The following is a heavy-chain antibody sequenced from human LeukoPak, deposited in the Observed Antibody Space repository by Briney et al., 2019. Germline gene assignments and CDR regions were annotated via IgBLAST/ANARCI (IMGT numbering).Heavy chain of an antibody. CDR2: ISTTGNTI. CDR1: GFTFSSYN. J-gene: IGHJ4*02. Sequence: GGSLRLSCAASGFTFSSYNMNWVRRAPGQGLEWVSYISTTGNTIYYADSVKGRFTISRDNAKNSLYLQMNSLGAEDTAVYYCARDVFTYYYGSGSYFDYWGQGTLVTVSS. V-gene: IGHV3-48*01. CDR3: ARDVFTYYYGSGSYFDY. D-gene: IGHD3-10*01.